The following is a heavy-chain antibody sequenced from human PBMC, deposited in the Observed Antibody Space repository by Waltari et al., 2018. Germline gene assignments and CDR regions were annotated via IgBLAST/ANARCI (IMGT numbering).Heavy chain of an antibody. CDR3: ATGVATTAFDY. CDR2: SDPEDGET. CDR1: GYTFTDYY. J-gene: IGHJ4*02. D-gene: IGHD5-12*01. Sequence: EVQLVQSGAEVKKPGATVKISCKVSGYTFTDYYMHWVRQAPGKGLEWMGGSDPEDGETIYAQKFQGRVTMTEDTSTDTAYMELSSLRSEDTAVYYCATGVATTAFDYWGQGTLVTVSS. V-gene: IGHV1-69-2*01.